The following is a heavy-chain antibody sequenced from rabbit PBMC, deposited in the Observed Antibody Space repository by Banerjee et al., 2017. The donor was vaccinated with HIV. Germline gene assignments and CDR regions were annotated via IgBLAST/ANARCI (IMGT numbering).Heavy chain of an antibody. CDR3: ARDEDSYWYFNL. D-gene: IGHD6-1*01. Sequence: QSLEESGGDLVKPGASLTLTCTASGFSLSSSYYMCWVRQAPGKGLEWIACIYAGSSGSTYYASWAKGRFTISKTSSTTVTLQMTSLIAADTATYFCARDEDSYWYFNLWGPGTLVTVS. J-gene: IGHJ4*01. CDR1: GFSLSSSYY. V-gene: IGHV1S40*01. CDR2: IYAGSSGST.